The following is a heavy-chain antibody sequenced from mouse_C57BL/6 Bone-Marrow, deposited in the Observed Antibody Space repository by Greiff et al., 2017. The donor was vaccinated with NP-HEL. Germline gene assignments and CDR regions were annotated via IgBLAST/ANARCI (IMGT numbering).Heavy chain of an antibody. V-gene: IGHV5-9*01. CDR2: ISGGGGNT. D-gene: IGHD2-5*01. CDR3: ARPYSNYGAY. Sequence: EVKLMESGGGLVKPGGSLKLSCAASGFTFSSYTMSWVRQTPEKRLEWVATISGGGGNTYYPDSVKGRFTISRDNAKNTLYLQMSSLRSEDTALYYCARPYSNYGAYWGQGTLVTVSA. J-gene: IGHJ3*01. CDR1: GFTFSSYT.